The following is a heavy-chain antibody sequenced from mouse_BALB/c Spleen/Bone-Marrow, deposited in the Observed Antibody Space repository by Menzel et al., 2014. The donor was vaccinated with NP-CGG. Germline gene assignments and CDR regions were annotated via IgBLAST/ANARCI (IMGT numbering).Heavy chain of an antibody. Sequence: VQLQQSGAELVRPGASVKVSCKASGYTFINYWINWVRQRPGQGLEWIGNIYPSDSYTSYNQKFKDKATLTVDKSSSTAYMQLSSPTSEDSAVYYCTRMYYNYYAMDYWGQGTSVTVSS. CDR2: IYPSDSYT. D-gene: IGHD1-3*01. V-gene: IGHV1S126*01. J-gene: IGHJ4*01. CDR3: TRMYYNYYAMDY. CDR1: GYTFINYW.